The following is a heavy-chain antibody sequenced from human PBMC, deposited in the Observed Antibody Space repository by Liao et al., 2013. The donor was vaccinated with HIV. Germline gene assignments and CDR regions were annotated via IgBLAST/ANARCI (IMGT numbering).Heavy chain of an antibody. J-gene: IGHJ3*02. CDR1: GGSFSAHQ. V-gene: IGHV4-34*01. D-gene: IGHD5-18*01. CDR3: ARGAGYSYGRRMDI. CDR2: INHSGST. Sequence: QVQLQQWGAGLLKPSETLSLTCVVYGGSFSAHQWTWIRQPPGKGLDWIGEINHSGSTNYNPSLKSRVTISVDTSMNQFSLKVSSVTAADTAVYYCARGAGYSYGRRMDIWGQGTMVTVSS.